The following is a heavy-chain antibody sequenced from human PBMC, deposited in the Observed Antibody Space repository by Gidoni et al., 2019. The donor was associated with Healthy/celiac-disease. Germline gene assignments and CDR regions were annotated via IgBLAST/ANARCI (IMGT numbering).Heavy chain of an antibody. CDR2: IFSNDEK. CDR3: ARINSYYYYGMDV. CDR1: GFSLSNARMG. Sequence: QVTLKESGPVLVKPTETLTLTCTVSGFSLSNARMGVSWIRQPPGKALEWLAHIFSNDEKSYSTSLKSRLTISKDTSKSQVVLTMTNMDPVDTATYYCARINSYYYYGMDVWGQGTTVTVSS. D-gene: IGHD3-10*01. J-gene: IGHJ6*02. V-gene: IGHV2-26*01.